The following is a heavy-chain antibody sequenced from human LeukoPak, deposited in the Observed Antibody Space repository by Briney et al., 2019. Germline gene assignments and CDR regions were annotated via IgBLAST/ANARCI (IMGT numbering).Heavy chain of an antibody. D-gene: IGHD3-10*01. Sequence: PSATLSLTCAVDGGLFSGYYWSWIRQPPGKGLELIREINLSGRTNYNPSRKSRVTISVDTSKNQFSLKLSSVTAADTAVYCCARGNQWFGELLTWFDPWGEGTLVTVSS. CDR2: INLSGRT. CDR3: ARGNQWFGELLTWFDP. CDR1: GGLFSGYY. V-gene: IGHV4-34*01. J-gene: IGHJ5*02.